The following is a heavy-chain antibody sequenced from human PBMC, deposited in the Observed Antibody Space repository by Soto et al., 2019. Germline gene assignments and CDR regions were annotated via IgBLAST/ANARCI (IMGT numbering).Heavy chain of an antibody. Sequence: QVQLVQSGAEVKKPGASVKVSCKTSGYTFTNYGVSWVRQAPGQGLEWMGWISAQNGNRDYAQKFQGRVTMTTDTSTSTAYMELGKLRSDDEAVYYCARPVTSPDHLDIWGQGTMVTVSS. J-gene: IGHJ3*02. CDR2: ISAQNGNR. CDR3: ARPVTSPDHLDI. CDR1: GYTFTNYG. V-gene: IGHV1-18*01. D-gene: IGHD4-4*01.